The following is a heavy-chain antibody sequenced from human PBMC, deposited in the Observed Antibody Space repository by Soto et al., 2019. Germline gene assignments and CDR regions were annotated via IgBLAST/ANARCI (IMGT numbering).Heavy chain of an antibody. Sequence: SETLSLTCTVSGGSINTYYWSWIRQPPGKGLEWIGYIYYSGSTKYNPSLKSRVTISVDTSKNQFALKLTSVTAADTAVYYCASLNFLTYDILTGPSYQYYMDVWGKGTTVTVSS. V-gene: IGHV4-59*01. CDR1: GGSINTYY. CDR2: IYYSGST. J-gene: IGHJ6*03. CDR3: ASLNFLTYDILTGPSYQYYMDV. D-gene: IGHD3-9*01.